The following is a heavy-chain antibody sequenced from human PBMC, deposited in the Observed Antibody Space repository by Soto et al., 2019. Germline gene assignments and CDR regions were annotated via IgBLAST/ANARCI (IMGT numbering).Heavy chain of an antibody. V-gene: IGHV2-5*02. CDR1: GFSLSTSGVG. CDR3: AHSSVIIFGPHYWFDP. D-gene: IGHD3-3*01. CDR2: IYWDDDK. J-gene: IGHJ5*02. Sequence: QITLKESGPTLVKPTQTLTLTCTFSGFSLSTSGVGVGWIRQPPGKALEWLALIYWDDDKRYSPSLKNRLTIPKDTSKTQVVLTMANMDPVDTATYFCAHSSVIIFGPHYWFDPWGQGTLVTVSS.